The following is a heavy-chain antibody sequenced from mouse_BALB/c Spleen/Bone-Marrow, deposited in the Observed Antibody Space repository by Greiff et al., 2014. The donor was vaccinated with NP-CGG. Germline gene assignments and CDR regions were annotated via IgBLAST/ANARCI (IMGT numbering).Heavy chain of an antibody. CDR1: GFNIKDTY. CDR3: SSYVYGCSFEF. CDR2: IDPANGNT. D-gene: IGHD1-1*01. J-gene: IGHJ2*01. V-gene: IGHV14-3*02. Sequence: EVQVVESGAELVKPGASVKLSCTASGFNIKDTYMHWVKQRPEQGLEWIGRIDPANGNTKYDPKFQGKATITADTSSNTAYLQLSSLTYEDAAVYYCSSYVYGCSFEFWGQGTTLTVSS.